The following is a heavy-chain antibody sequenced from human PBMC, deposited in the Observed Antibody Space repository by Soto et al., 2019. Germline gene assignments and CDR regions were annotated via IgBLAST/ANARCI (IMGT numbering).Heavy chain of an antibody. CDR1: GFSFSSYG. CDR2: KSNDGRKE. J-gene: IGHJ2*01. V-gene: IGHV3-30*18. Sequence: QVQLVESGGGVVQPGGSLRLSCAASGFSFSSYGMHWVRQAPGKGLAWLAVKSNDGRKEYYADSVKGRFTISRDNSKNTVYLQMDSLRGDDTAVYYCAKGRGSSYDCFFDLWGRGSLVTVSS. CDR3: AKGRGSSYDCFFDL. D-gene: IGHD6-13*01.